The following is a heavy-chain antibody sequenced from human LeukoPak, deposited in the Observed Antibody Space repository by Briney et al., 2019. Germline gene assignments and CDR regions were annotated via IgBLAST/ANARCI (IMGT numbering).Heavy chain of an antibody. CDR2: INPSGGST. Sequence: ASVKVSCKASGYTFTSYYMHWVRQAPGQGHEWMGIINPSGGSTSYAQKFQGRVTMTRDTSTSTVYMELSSLRSEDTAVYYCARDQSERVAATRNPYDAFDIWGQGTMVTVSS. CDR3: ARDQSERVAATRNPYDAFDI. J-gene: IGHJ3*02. V-gene: IGHV1-46*01. CDR1: GYTFTSYY. D-gene: IGHD2-15*01.